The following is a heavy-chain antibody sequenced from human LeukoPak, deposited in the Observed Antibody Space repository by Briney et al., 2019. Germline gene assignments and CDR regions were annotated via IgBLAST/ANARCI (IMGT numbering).Heavy chain of an antibody. V-gene: IGHV4-59*01. CDR1: GGSISSYY. Sequence: SETLSLTCTVSGGSISSYYWSWIRQPPGKGLEWIGYIYYSGSTNYNPSLKSRVTISVDTSKNQFSLKPSSVTAADTAVYYCARCSSTSPYYFDYWGQGTLVTVSS. D-gene: IGHD2-2*01. CDR2: IYYSGST. CDR3: ARCSSTSPYYFDY. J-gene: IGHJ4*02.